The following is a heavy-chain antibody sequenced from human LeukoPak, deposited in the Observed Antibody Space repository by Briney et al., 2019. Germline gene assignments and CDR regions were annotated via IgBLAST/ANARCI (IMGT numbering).Heavy chain of an antibody. CDR2: IYHSGSN. CDR1: GYSIGSGYY. J-gene: IGHJ4*02. D-gene: IGHD2-15*01. CDR3: ATQSMVARSEDS. Sequence: PSVNLSLNCAVSGYSIGSGYYWGWIRQPPGEGLEWIGRIYHSGSNYYNPSLTSRATISVDTSKNQFSLELSSVTAADRAVYYWATQSMVARSEDSWGQGTLVTVSS. V-gene: IGHV4-38-2*01.